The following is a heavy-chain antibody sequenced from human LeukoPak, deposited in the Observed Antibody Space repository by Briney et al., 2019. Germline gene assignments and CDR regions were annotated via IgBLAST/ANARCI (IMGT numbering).Heavy chain of an antibody. CDR3: ARSMVRGVITWFDP. CDR2: INPTSGGT. V-gene: IGHV1-2*02. D-gene: IGHD3-10*01. J-gene: IGHJ5*02. Sequence: ASVKVSCKASGYTFTGYYIHWVRQAPGQGLEWMGWINPTSGGTNYAQKFQGRVTMTRDTSISTAYMELSRLSSDDTAVYYCARSMVRGVITWFDPWGQGTLVTVSS. CDR1: GYTFTGYY.